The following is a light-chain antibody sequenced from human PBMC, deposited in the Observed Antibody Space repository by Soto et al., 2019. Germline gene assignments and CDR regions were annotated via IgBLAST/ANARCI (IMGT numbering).Light chain of an antibody. V-gene: IGLV2-14*01. CDR1: SSDVGANIF. J-gene: IGLJ1*01. Sequence: QSVLTQPASVSGSPGQSITISCTGTSSDVGANIFVSWYQQHPGKVPKLMIYTVSSRPSGVSQRFSGSKSGNTASLTISGLPAEDEADYYCSPFTTDSTYVFGTGNKVTV. CDR3: SPFTTDSTYV. CDR2: TVS.